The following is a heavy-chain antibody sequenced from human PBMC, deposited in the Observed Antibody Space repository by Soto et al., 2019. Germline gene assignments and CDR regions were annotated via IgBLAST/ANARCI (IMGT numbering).Heavy chain of an antibody. CDR3: ARAGTVLRYFDWSYGY. CDR1: GYTFTSYY. Sequence: GASVKVSCKASGYTFTSYYMHCVRQAPGQGLEWMGITNPSGGSTSYAQKFQGRVTMTRDTSTSTVYMELSSLRSEDTAVYYCARAGTVLRYFDWSYGYWGQGTLVTVSS. D-gene: IGHD3-9*01. CDR2: TNPSGGST. J-gene: IGHJ4*02. V-gene: IGHV1-46*01.